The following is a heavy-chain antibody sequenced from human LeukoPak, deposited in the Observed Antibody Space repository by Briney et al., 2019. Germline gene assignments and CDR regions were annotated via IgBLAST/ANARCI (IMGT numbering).Heavy chain of an antibody. CDR2: IYHSGST. J-gene: IGHJ5*02. CDR3: ARGQSSSGWYKAASAFDP. Sequence: SETLSLTCTVSGYSISSGYYWGWIRQPPGKGLEWIGSIYHSGSTYYNPSLKSRVTISVDTSKNQFSLKLSSVTAADTAVYYCARGQSSSGWYKAASAFDPWGQGTLVTVSS. V-gene: IGHV4-38-2*02. D-gene: IGHD6-19*01. CDR1: GYSISSGYY.